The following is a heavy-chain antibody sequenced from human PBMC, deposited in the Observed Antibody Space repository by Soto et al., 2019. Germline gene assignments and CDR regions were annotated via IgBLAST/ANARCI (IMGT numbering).Heavy chain of an antibody. CDR3: ARDIASPGGDYFDS. Sequence: EVQLVESGGGLVKAGGSLRLFCTASGFTFRNYNMNWVSQAPGKGLEWVSSISTGGAYMFYEDSVKGRFTISRDNAQNSLFLQIDSPRAEDTAVYYCARDIASPGGDYFDSWGQGTLVTVSS. J-gene: IGHJ4*02. CDR1: GFTFRNYN. V-gene: IGHV3-21*06. CDR2: ISTGGAYM. D-gene: IGHD2-21*01.